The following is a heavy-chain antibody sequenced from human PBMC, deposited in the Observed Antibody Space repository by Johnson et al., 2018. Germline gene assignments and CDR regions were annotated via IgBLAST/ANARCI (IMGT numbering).Heavy chain of an antibody. Sequence: VQLVESGGGLVQXGRSLKVXCAASGFNFSVPAMHWVRQASGKGLEWVGHFRTKANNYATPYTASVKGRFSISREDSNNTAYLQMIRLKTEGTAVYYCGRGVGQDYVWGNYRYYGGPDAFDIWGQGTMVTVSS. CDR3: GRGVGQDYVWGNYRYYGGPDAFDI. D-gene: IGHD3-16*02. J-gene: IGHJ3*02. V-gene: IGHV3-73*01. CDR1: GFNFSVPA. CDR2: FRTKANNYAT.